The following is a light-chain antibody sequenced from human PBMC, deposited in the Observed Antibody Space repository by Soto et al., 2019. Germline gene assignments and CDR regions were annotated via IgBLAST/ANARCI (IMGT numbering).Light chain of an antibody. CDR2: GAS. V-gene: IGKV4-1*01. CDR3: QYYNLNLT. J-gene: IGKJ5*01. Sequence: DIVMTQSPDSLVLSLGERATMNCKSSQSVLDRSKTMESLAWYQQKPGKAPXLLIYGASTSHSGIPSRFSGRGSGTDFTLTISSLQHEDAATYYCQYYNLNLTFGQGTRLE. CDR1: QSVLDRSKTMES.